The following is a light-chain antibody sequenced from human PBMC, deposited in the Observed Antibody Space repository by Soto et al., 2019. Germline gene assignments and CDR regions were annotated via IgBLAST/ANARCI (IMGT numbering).Light chain of an antibody. CDR3: QQYTSSPRT. CDR2: GAS. V-gene: IGKV3-20*01. J-gene: IGKJ1*01. CDR1: QSISSNY. Sequence: NVLTQSPGTLSLSPGEGATLSCRASQSISSNYLAWYHQKPGQAPRLLIYGASSRATDIPDRFRGSGSGRDFVLNLSRLEPEDFGMYYCQQYTSSPRTFGQGTKVEIK.